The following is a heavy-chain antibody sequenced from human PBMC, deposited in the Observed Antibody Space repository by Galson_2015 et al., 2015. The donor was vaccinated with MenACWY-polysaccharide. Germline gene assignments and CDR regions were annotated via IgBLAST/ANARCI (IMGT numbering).Heavy chain of an antibody. CDR2: IFHSGTT. D-gene: IGHD1-26*01. CDR1: DYSIRSGYF. J-gene: IGHJ4*02. CDR3: ARVEKYSGSFYILY. Sequence: LSLTCAVSDYSIRSGYFWGWIRQPPGKGLEWIASIFHSGTTYYNPSLKSRVTISVDTSKNQLSLKLSSVTAADTAVYYCARVEKYSGSFYILYWGQGTLVTVSS. V-gene: IGHV4-38-2*01.